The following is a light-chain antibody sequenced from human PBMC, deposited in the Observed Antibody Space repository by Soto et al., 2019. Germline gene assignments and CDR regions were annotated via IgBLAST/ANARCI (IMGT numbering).Light chain of an antibody. Sequence: DVVMTQSPLSLPVTLGQPASISCRSSQSLIHSDGNTYLNWFQQRPGQSPRRLIYEVSDRDSGVPDRWSGSGSGTDFTLKISRVEAEDVGVYYCMQGTLWPWTFGQGTEVEIK. CDR1: QSLIHSDGNTY. CDR3: MQGTLWPWT. J-gene: IGKJ1*01. V-gene: IGKV2-30*02. CDR2: EVS.